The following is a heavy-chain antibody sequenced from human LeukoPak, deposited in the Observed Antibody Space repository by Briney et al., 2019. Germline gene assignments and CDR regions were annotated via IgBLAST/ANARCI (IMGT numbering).Heavy chain of an antibody. CDR2: IYYSGST. V-gene: IGHV4-59*08. D-gene: IGHD3-22*01. CDR3: ARTNYYDSSGYPIYACDI. CDR1: GGSISSYY. Sequence: PSETLSLTCTVSGGSISSYYWSWIRQPPGKGLEWIGYIYYSGSTNYNPSLKSRVTISVDTSKNQFSLKLSSVTAAGTAVYYCARTNYYDSSGYPIYACDIWGQGTMVTVSP. J-gene: IGHJ3*02.